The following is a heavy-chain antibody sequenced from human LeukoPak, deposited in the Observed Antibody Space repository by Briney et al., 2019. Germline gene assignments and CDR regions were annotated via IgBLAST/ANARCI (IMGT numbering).Heavy chain of an antibody. CDR2: IYYSGST. CDR1: GGSISNYY. CDR3: ARHGRAYYNFDY. D-gene: IGHD5-24*01. J-gene: IGHJ4*02. Sequence: SETLSLTGTVSGGSISNYYWSWIRQPPGKGLEWIGFIYYSGSTNCNPSLRRRVTIAVDTSKNQFSLKLTSVTAADTAVYYCARHGRAYYNFDYWGQGTLVTVSS. V-gene: IGHV4-59*01.